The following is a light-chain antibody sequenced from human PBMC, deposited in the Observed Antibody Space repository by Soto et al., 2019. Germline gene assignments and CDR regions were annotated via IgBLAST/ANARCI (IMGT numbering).Light chain of an antibody. Sequence: SYELTQPPSVSVAPGQTARITCGGNNIESKSVHWYQQRPGQAPVLVIYVDSVRPSGIPDRFSASTSGNTAALTISRVEAGDEADYYCQVWDTISDHYVFGSGTKLTVL. CDR1: NIESKS. CDR3: QVWDTISDHYV. CDR2: VDS. J-gene: IGLJ1*01. V-gene: IGLV3-21*02.